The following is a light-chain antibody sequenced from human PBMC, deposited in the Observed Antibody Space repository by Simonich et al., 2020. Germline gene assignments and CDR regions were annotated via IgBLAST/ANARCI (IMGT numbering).Light chain of an antibody. V-gene: IGLV3-19*01. CDR3: NSRDSSGNHVV. J-gene: IGLJ2*01. Sequence: SSELTQDPAVSVALGQTVRITCQGDSLRSYYASWYQQKPGQAPVLVIHGKNNRHLGIPARFSGSSSGNTASLTITVAQAEDEADYYCNSRDSSGNHVVFGGGTKLTVL. CDR1: SLRSYY. CDR2: GKN.